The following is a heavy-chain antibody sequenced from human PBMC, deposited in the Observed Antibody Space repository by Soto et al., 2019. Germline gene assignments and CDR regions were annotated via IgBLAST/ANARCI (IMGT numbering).Heavy chain of an antibody. CDR1: GFIFRSHG. D-gene: IGHD1-1*01. CDR2: IWYDGRDK. J-gene: IGHJ5*02. CDR3: ARWSDNKVVDP. Sequence: QVQLVESGGGVVQPGTSLRLSCAASGFIFRSHGMHWVRQAPGKGLEWLAVIWYDGRDKDYADYVKGRFTISRDNSKNTLYLQMNSLRVEDTAVYYCARWSDNKVVDPWGQGTVVTVSS. V-gene: IGHV3-33*01.